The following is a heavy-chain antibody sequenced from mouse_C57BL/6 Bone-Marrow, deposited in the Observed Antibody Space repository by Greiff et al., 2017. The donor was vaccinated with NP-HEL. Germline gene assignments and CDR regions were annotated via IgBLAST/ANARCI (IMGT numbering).Heavy chain of an antibody. CDR2: INPYNGGT. CDR3: ARKGEYYYAMDY. CDR1: GYTFTDYY. J-gene: IGHJ4*01. Sequence: VQLQQSGPVLVKPGASVKMSCKASGYTFTDYYMNWVKQSHGKSLEWIGVINPYNGGTSYNQKFKGKATLTVDKSSSTAYMELNSLTSEDSAVYYCARKGEYYYAMDYWGQGTSVTVSS. V-gene: IGHV1-19*01.